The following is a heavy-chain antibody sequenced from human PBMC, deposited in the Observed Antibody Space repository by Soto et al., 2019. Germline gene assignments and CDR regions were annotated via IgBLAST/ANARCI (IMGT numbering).Heavy chain of an antibody. D-gene: IGHD3-10*01. CDR2: IYPGDSDT. Sequence: GESLKISCEGSGYSFTTYWIGWVRQMPGRGLELMGVIYPGDSDTRYSPSFQGQVTISADKFITTAYLQWSSLKASDSAMYYCAGGGVRGVITRTRDYYGMDVWGQGTTVTVSS. J-gene: IGHJ6*02. CDR3: AGGGVRGVITRTRDYYGMDV. CDR1: GYSFTTYW. V-gene: IGHV5-51*01.